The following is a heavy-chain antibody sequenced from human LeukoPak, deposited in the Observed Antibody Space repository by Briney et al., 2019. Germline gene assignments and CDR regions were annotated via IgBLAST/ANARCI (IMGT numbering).Heavy chain of an antibody. CDR3: ARQPVHGITGTSLGFDY. J-gene: IGHJ4*02. Sequence: SETLSLTCTVSGGSISSYYWSWIRQPPGKGLEWIGYIYYSGSTNYNPSLKSRVTISVDTSKNQFSLKLSSVTAADTAVYYCARQPVHGITGTSLGFDYWGQGTLVTVSS. D-gene: IGHD1-20*01. CDR1: GGSISSYY. V-gene: IGHV4-59*08. CDR2: IYYSGST.